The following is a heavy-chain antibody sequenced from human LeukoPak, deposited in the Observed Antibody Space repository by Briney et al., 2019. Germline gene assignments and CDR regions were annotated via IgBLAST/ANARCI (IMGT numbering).Heavy chain of an antibody. Sequence: ASVKVSCKASGYTFTSYDINWVRQPTGQGLEGMGWMNPNSGNTGYAQKFQGRVTMTRNTSISTAYMELSSLRSEDTAVYYCARGYYYDSRDAFDIWGQGTMVTVSS. J-gene: IGHJ3*02. CDR1: GYTFTSYD. V-gene: IGHV1-8*01. CDR3: ARGYYYDSRDAFDI. CDR2: MNPNSGNT. D-gene: IGHD3-22*01.